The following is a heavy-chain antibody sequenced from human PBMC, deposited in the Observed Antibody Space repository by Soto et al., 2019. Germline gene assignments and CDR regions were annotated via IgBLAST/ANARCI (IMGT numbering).Heavy chain of an antibody. CDR1: GFSVSSQS. J-gene: IGHJ4*02. CDR2: ISTSGKDT. CDR3: AKGTLYNFNSGYDY. Sequence: VGSLRLSCTPSGFSVSSQSMTWVRQPPGKGLEWVAVISTSGKDTFYGDSVKGRFTISRDISNNVVYLQMNSLRAEDTAVYHCAKGTLYNFNSGYDYCGQGTLVTV. D-gene: IGHD3-22*01. V-gene: IGHV3-23*01.